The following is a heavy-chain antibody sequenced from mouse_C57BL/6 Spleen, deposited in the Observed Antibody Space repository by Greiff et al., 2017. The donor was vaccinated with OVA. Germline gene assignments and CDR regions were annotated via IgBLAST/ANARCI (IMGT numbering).Heavy chain of an antibody. D-gene: IGHD1-1*01. CDR1: GFTFTDYY. Sequence: EVQLVESGGGLVQPGGSLSLSCAASGFTFTDYYMSWVRQPPGKALEWLGFIRNKANGYTTEYSASLKGRFTISRDNSQSILYLQMNALRAEDSATYYCARYYYGSSPWFAYWGQGTLVTVSA. V-gene: IGHV7-3*01. J-gene: IGHJ3*01. CDR3: ARYYYGSSPWFAY. CDR2: IRNKANGYTT.